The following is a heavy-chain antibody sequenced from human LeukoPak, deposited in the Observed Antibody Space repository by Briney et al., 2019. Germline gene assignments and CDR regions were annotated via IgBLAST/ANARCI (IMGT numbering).Heavy chain of an antibody. CDR1: GGSVSNY. D-gene: IGHD6-6*01. V-gene: IGHV4-59*08. CDR3: ARHFAYSSSSYFDY. Sequence: SETLSLTCSVSGGSVSNYWSWIRQPPGKGLGWIGYVYYTGSTNYNPSLKSRVTMFEDKSKNQFSLRLYSVTVADTAVYYCARHFAYSSSSYFDYWGQGSLVTVSS. J-gene: IGHJ4*02. CDR2: VYYTGST.